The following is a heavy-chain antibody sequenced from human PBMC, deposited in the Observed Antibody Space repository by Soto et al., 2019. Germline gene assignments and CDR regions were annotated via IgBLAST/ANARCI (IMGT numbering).Heavy chain of an antibody. J-gene: IGHJ6*02. CDR3: ARAYDFWAAGYYGMDV. CDR1: GGSISSSSYY. V-gene: IGHV4-39*01. Sequence: ASENLSLTCTVSGGSISSSSYYWGWIRQPPGKGLEWFGSIYFSGSTYYNPSLKSRVTISRDNSKNTLYLQMNSLRAEDTAVYYCARAYDFWAAGYYGMDVWGQGTTVTVSS. D-gene: IGHD3-3*01. CDR2: IYFSGST.